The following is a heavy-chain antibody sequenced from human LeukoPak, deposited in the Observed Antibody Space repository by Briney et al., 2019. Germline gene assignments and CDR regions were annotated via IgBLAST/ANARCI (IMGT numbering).Heavy chain of an antibody. Sequence: GGSLRLSCAASGFTFDDYAMHWVRQAPGKGLEWVSGISWNSGSIGYADSVKGRFTISRDNAKNSLYLQMNSLRAEDTALYYCAKSSGYYYDSSGYYLDYWGQGTLVTVSS. CDR1: GFTFDDYA. CDR3: AKSSGYYYDSSGYYLDY. CDR2: ISWNSGSI. D-gene: IGHD3-22*01. J-gene: IGHJ4*02. V-gene: IGHV3-9*01.